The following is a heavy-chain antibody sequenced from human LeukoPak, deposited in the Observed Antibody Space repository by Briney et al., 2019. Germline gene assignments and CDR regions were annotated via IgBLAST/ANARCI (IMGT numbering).Heavy chain of an antibody. CDR1: GGSISSYY. CDR2: IYYSGST. Sequence: SETLSLTCTVSGGSISSYYWSWIRQPPGKGLEWIGYIYYSGSTNYNPSLKSRVTISVDTSKNQFSLKLSSVTAADTAVYYCARLARELPYYYYYYYMDVWGKGTTVTISS. V-gene: IGHV4-59*01. J-gene: IGHJ6*03. CDR3: ARLARELPYYYYYYYMDV. D-gene: IGHD1-26*01.